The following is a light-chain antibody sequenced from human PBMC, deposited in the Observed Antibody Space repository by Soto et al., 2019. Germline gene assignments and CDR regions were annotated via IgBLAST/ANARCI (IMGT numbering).Light chain of an antibody. CDR3: QQSYTTPVT. J-gene: IGKJ5*01. CDR2: GAS. CDR1: QGLSNS. Sequence: MQLAQSPSSLSASVGDRVTITCQASQGLSNSLNWYQQKPGKAPKLLIYGASTLQSGVPSRFSGGGSETDFSLTISSLQPADFATYYCQQSYTTPVTFGQGTRLEIK. V-gene: IGKV1-39*01.